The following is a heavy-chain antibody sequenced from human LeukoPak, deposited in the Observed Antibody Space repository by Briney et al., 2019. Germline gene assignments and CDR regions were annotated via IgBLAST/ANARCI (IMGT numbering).Heavy chain of an antibody. Sequence: SGTLSLTCAVSGGSISSSDWWSWVRQPPGKGLEWIGEIYHSGSTDYNPSLKSRVTISVDTSKNQFSLRLSSVTAADTAVYYCARDWGVSARPGYMDVWGKGTTVTVSS. CDR1: GGSISSSDW. CDR2: IYHSGST. V-gene: IGHV4-4*02. D-gene: IGHD6-6*01. J-gene: IGHJ6*03. CDR3: ARDWGVSARPGYMDV.